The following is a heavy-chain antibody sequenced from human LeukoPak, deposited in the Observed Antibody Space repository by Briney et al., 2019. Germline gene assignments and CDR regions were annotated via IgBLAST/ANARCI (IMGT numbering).Heavy chain of an antibody. Sequence: GASVKVSCKASGYTFTSYDINWVRQATGQGLEWMGWMNPNSGNTGYAQKFQGRVTITRNTSISTAYMELSSLRSEDTAVYLCATGRRRRDMVVVPACWPSVSWGQGTLVTVSS. CDR3: ATGRRRRDMVVVPACWPSVS. CDR1: GYTFTSYD. J-gene: IGHJ5*02. D-gene: IGHD2-2*01. CDR2: MNPNSGNT. V-gene: IGHV1-8*03.